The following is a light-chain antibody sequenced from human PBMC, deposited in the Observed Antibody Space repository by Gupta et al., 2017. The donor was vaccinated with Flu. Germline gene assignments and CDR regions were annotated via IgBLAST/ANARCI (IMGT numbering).Light chain of an antibody. J-gene: IGKJ4*01. CDR3: QQYYDWPLT. CDR2: GVS. CDR1: QSVNSN. V-gene: IGKV3-15*01. Sequence: ELVLTQSPATLSVSQGERATLSCRASQSVNSNLAWYQQKPGQAPWLLIYGVSTRATGVPVRFSGSGSGTEFTLTIRSLQSEDFAVYYCQQYYDWPLTFGGGTKVEIK.